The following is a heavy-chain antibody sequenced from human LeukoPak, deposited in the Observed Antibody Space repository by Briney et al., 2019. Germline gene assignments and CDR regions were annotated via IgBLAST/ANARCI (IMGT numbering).Heavy chain of an antibody. V-gene: IGHV3-33*01. CDR1: GFISSSYG. D-gene: IGHD4-17*01. CDR3: ASMTTVTLDDAFDI. J-gene: IGHJ3*02. Sequence: GGSLRLSCAASGFISSSYGMHWVRQAPGKGLEWVALIWYDGSKSHHADSVKGRFTISRDNSKNTLYLEMNSLRAEDTAVYYCASMTTVTLDDAFDIWGQGTMVTVSS. CDR2: IWYDGSKS.